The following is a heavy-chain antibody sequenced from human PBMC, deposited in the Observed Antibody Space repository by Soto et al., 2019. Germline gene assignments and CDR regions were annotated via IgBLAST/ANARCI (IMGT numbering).Heavy chain of an antibody. V-gene: IGHV1-69*01. CDR1: GGTFSSYA. CDR2: ILPIFGTA. D-gene: IGHD6-6*01. J-gene: IGHJ6*02. CDR3: ARGLPISRSSGVGYYGMAV. Sequence: QVQLVQSGAEVNKPGSSVKVSCKASGGTFSSYAISWVLQSPGQGLEWMGGILPIFGTANYVQKFQGRVTIAADEPTSKAYMELSSLRSDDRAVYDCARGLPISRSSGVGYYGMAVWAQGTTVTVSS.